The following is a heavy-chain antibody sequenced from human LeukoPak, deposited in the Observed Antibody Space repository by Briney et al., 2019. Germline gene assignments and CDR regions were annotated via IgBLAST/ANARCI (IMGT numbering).Heavy chain of an antibody. J-gene: IGHJ6*04. V-gene: IGHV4-34*01. CDR3: ARGVRYYGSGSTIGMDV. CDR2: INHSGST. CDR1: GGSFSGYY. Sequence: PSETLSLTCAVYGGSFSGYYWSWIRQPPGEGLEWIGEINHSGSTNYNPSLKSRVTISVDTSKNQFSLKLSSVTAADTAVYYCARGVRYYGSGSTIGMDVWGKGTTVTVSS. D-gene: IGHD3-10*01.